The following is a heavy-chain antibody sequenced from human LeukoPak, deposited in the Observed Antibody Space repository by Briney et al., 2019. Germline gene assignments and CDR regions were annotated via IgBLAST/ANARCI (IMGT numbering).Heavy chain of an antibody. J-gene: IGHJ6*03. Sequence: ASVKVSCKASGYTFTGYYMHWVRQAPGQGLEWMGWINPNSGGTTYTQNFQGRVTMTRDTSISTTYMELNRLTSDDTAVYFCARSSGAYYYHMDVWGKGTTVTVSS. V-gene: IGHV1-2*02. D-gene: IGHD6-25*01. CDR3: ARSSGAYYYHMDV. CDR2: INPNSGGT. CDR1: GYTFTGYY.